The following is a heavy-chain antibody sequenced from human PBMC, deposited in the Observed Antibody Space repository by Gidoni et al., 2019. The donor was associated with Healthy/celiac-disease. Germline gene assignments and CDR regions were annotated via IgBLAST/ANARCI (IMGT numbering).Heavy chain of an antibody. J-gene: IGHJ4*02. CDR3: ARTLYDSSGTNDY. V-gene: IGHV4-4*02. CDR1: GGSISSSNW. D-gene: IGHD3-22*01. Sequence: QVQLQESGPGLAKPSGTLSITCAVSGGSISSSNWWSWVRQPPGKGLGWIGEIYHSGSTNYNPSLKSRVTKSVDKSKNQFSLKLSSVTAADTAVYYCARTLYDSSGTNDYWGQGTLVTVSS. CDR2: IYHSGST.